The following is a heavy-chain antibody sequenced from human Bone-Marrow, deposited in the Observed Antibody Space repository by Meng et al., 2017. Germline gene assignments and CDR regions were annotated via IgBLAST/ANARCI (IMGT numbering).Heavy chain of an antibody. CDR2: ISYDGSNK. D-gene: IGHD6-13*01. CDR3: ARMRPYNSRTNFDY. Sequence: GGLVVSGGGVGQPGRSLRLSCAAYGFTVSSYARHWVRQAPGKGLEWVAVISYDGSNKYYADSVKGRFTISRDNSKNSLYLQMNSLTADDTAVYFCARMRPYNSRTNFDYWGQGTLVTVSS. V-gene: IGHV3-30*07. CDR1: GFTVSSYA. J-gene: IGHJ4*02.